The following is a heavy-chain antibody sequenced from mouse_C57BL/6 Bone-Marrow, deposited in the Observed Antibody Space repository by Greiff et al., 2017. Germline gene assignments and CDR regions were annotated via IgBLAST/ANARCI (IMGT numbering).Heavy chain of an antibody. CDR2: IDPSDSYT. D-gene: IGHD4-1*01. Sequence: QVQLQQPGAELVKPGASVKLSCKASGYTFTSYWMQWVKQRPGQGLEWIGEIDPSDSYTNYNQKFKGKATLTVDTSSSTAYMQLSSLTSEDAAVYYCARFETGNYWGQGTTLTVSS. J-gene: IGHJ2*01. CDR3: ARFETGNY. V-gene: IGHV1-50*01. CDR1: GYTFTSYW.